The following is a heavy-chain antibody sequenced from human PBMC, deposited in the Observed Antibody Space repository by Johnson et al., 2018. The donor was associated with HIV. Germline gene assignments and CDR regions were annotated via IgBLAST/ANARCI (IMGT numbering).Heavy chain of an antibody. CDR2: INSDGSST. Sequence: VQLVESGGGLVQPGGSLRLSCAASGFIFSSYWMHWVRQAPGKGLVWVSRINSDGSSTTYADSVKGRFTISRDNAKNTLYLHMNSLRAEDTAVYYCARDQSNGWNRGAFDSWGQGTMVTVSS. CDR3: ARDQSNGWNRGAFDS. V-gene: IGHV3-74*01. J-gene: IGHJ3*02. D-gene: IGHD6-19*01. CDR1: GFIFSSYW.